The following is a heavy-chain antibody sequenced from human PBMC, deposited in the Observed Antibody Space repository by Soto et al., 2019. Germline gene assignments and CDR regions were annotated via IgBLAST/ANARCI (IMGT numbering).Heavy chain of an antibody. CDR2: IYWDDDK. V-gene: IGHV2-5*02. Sequence: SGPTLVNPTQTLTLTCTFSGFSISTSGMGVGWIRQPPGKALEWLALIYWDDDKRVSPFLKTRLTITKDTSKNQVVLTMTNMDPVDTGTYYCAHRFPPPSGVQAFDIWGQGTMVTVSS. CDR3: AHRFPPPSGVQAFDI. J-gene: IGHJ3*02. D-gene: IGHD6-19*01. CDR1: GFSISTSGMG.